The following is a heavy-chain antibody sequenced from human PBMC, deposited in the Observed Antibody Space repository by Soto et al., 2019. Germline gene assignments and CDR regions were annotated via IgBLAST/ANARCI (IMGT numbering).Heavy chain of an antibody. D-gene: IGHD3-22*01. CDR1: GYGFRGQG. Sequence: QVHLVQSGPEVKKPGASVKVSCEVSGYGFRGQGVSWVRQAPGQRFEWMGWISGYNGNTDYAPKFQGRLSLTTDTSTSTAYMERRGLRFDDTAVYFCTRDRCVFAHDNSGYYPYYFDYWGQGSLVTVSS. V-gene: IGHV1-18*01. CDR3: TRDRCVFAHDNSGYYPYYFDY. CDR2: ISGYNGNT. J-gene: IGHJ4*02.